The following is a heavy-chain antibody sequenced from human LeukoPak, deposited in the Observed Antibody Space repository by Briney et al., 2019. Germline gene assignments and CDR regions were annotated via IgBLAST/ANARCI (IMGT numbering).Heavy chain of an antibody. Sequence: PGGSLRLSCAASGFTFSSYWMSWVRQAPGKGLEWVSYISSSGSTIYYADSVKGRFTISRDNAKKSLYLQMNSLRAEDTAVYYCAREVQGREAVAGDAFDIWGQGTMVTVSS. CDR1: GFTFSSYW. V-gene: IGHV3-48*04. J-gene: IGHJ3*02. D-gene: IGHD6-19*01. CDR3: AREVQGREAVAGDAFDI. CDR2: ISSSGSTI.